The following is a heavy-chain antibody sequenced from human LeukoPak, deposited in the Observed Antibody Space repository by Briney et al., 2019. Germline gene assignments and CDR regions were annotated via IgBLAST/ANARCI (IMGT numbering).Heavy chain of an antibody. D-gene: IGHD5-12*01. V-gene: IGHV4-59*01. CDR2: IYYSGST. J-gene: IGHJ5*02. CDR1: GGSISSYY. CDR3: AREGYSGYVEFDP. Sequence: SETLSLTCTVSGGSISSYYWSWIRQPPGKGLEWIGYIYYSGSTNYNPSLKSRVTISVDTSKNQFSLKLSSVTAADTAVYYCAREGYSGYVEFDPWAREPWSPSPQ.